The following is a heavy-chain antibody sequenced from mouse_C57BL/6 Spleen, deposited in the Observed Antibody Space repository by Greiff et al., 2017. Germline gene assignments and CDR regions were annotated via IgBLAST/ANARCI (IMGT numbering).Heavy chain of an antibody. CDR2: IYPGDGDT. CDR3: ARGVYYSNYSWCAY. J-gene: IGHJ3*01. Sequence: QVQLQQSGPELVKPGASVKISCKASGYAFSSSWMNWVKQRPGKGLEWIGRIYPGDGDTNYNGKFKGKATLTADKSSSTAYMQLSSLTSEDSAVYFCARGVYYSNYSWCAYWGQGTLVTVSA. D-gene: IGHD2-5*01. CDR1: GYAFSSSW. V-gene: IGHV1-82*01.